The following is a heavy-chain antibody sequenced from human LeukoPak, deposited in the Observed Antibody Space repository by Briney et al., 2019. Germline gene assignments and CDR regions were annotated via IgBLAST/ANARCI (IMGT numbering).Heavy chain of an antibody. V-gene: IGHV4-39*07. Sequence: PSETLSLTCTVSGGSISSSSYYWGWIRQPPGKGLEWIGSIYYSGSTYYNPSLKSRVTISVDTSKNQFSLKLSSVTAADTAVYYCARATIARDGKDAFDIWGQGTMVTVSS. CDR1: GGSISSSSYY. CDR3: ARATIARDGKDAFDI. D-gene: IGHD6-13*01. J-gene: IGHJ3*02. CDR2: IYYSGST.